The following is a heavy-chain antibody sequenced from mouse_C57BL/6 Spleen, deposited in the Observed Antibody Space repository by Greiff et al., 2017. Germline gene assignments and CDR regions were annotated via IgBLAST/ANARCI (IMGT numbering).Heavy chain of an antibody. D-gene: IGHD2-5*01. V-gene: IGHV1-50*01. CDR2: IDPSDSYT. CDR1: GYTFTSYW. J-gene: IGHJ4*01. CDR3: ARLNYSNSYAMDY. Sequence: QVQLQQSGAELVKPGASVKLSCKASGYTFTSYWMQWVKQRPGQGLEWIGEIDPSDSYTNYNQKFKGKATLTVDTSSSTAYMQLSSLTSEDSAVYYCARLNYSNSYAMDYWGQGTSVTVSS.